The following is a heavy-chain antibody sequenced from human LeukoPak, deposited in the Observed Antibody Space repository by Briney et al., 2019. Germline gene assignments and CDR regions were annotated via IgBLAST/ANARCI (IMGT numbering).Heavy chain of an antibody. J-gene: IGHJ4*02. Sequence: ASVKVSCKASGYTFTSYYMHWVRQAPGQGLEWMGIINPSGGSTSYAQKFQGRVTMTRDTSTSTVYMELSSLRSEDTAVYYYARVGYGDYLPDYWGQGTLVTVSS. CDR3: ARVGYGDYLPDY. V-gene: IGHV1-46*01. D-gene: IGHD4-17*01. CDR1: GYTFTSYY. CDR2: INPSGGST.